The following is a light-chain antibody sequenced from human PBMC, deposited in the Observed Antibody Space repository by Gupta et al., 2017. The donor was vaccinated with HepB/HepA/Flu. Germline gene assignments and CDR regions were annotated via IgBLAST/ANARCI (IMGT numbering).Light chain of an antibody. V-gene: IGLV3-19*01. CDR1: SLRSYY. Sequence: SSELTQDPAVSVALGQTVRITCQGDSLRSYYASWYQQKPGQAPVLVIYGKNNRPSGIPDRFSGSSSGNTASLTITGAQAEDEADYYCNSRDSSGNHLYVFGTGTKATVL. CDR2: GKN. CDR3: NSRDSSGNHLYV. J-gene: IGLJ1*01.